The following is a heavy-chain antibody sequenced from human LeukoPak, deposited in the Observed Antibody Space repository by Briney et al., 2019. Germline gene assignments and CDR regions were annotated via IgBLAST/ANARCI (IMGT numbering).Heavy chain of an antibody. CDR3: ARGHYCSSTSCYGFYFDY. CDR2: IYYSGST. D-gene: IGHD2-2*01. CDR1: GGSISSYY. J-gene: IGHJ4*02. Sequence: SETLSLTCTVSGGSISSYYWSWIRQPPGKGLEWIGYIYYSGSTNYNPSLKSRVTISVDTSKNQFSLKLSSVTAADTAVYYCARGHYCSSTSCYGFYFDYWGQGTLVTVSS. V-gene: IGHV4-59*01.